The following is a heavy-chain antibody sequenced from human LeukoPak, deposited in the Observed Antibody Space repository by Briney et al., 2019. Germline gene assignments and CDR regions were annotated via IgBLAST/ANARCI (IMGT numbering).Heavy chain of an antibody. J-gene: IGHJ6*02. V-gene: IGHV1-2*04. CDR3: AGEGSSSSYGMDV. Sequence: GASVKVSCKASGYTFTGYYMHWVRQAPGQGLEWMGWINPNSGGTNYAQKFQGWVTMTRDTSISTAYMELSRLRSDDTAVYYCAGEGSSSSYGMDVWGQGTTVTVSS. CDR2: INPNSGGT. CDR1: GYTFTGYY. D-gene: IGHD6-13*01.